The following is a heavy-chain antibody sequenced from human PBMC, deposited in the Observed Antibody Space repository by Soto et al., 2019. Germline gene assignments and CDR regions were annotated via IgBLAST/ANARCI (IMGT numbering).Heavy chain of an antibody. V-gene: IGHV1-18*01. CDR2: ISAYNDSA. CDR1: GYSFTTYG. J-gene: IGHJ4*02. D-gene: IGHD2-2*01. Sequence: ASVKVSCKASGYSFTTYGISCVRRAPGQGLEWMGWISAYNDSAKYVQKLQGRITVTTDTSTSTAYMELRSLRSDDTAVYYCGREYCTSTSCYGPDYWGQGTLVTVSS. CDR3: GREYCTSTSCYGPDY.